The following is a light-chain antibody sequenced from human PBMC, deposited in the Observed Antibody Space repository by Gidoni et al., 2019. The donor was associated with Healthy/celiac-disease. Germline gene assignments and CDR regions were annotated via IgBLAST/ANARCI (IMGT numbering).Light chain of an antibody. CDR3: QAWDSSTVL. Sequence: SYELTQPPSLSVSPGQTASITCSGDKLGYKYACWYQQKPGQSPVLVIYQDSKRPSGIPERFSGSNSGNTATLTISGTQAMDEADYYCQAWDSSTVLFGGGTKLTVL. CDR1: KLGYKY. CDR2: QDS. V-gene: IGLV3-1*01. J-gene: IGLJ2*01.